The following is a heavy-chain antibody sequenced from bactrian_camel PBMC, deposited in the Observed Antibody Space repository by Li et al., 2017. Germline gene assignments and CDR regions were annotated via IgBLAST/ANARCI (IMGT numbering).Heavy chain of an antibody. CDR2: INSDGGST. CDR1: GFTFSASA. D-gene: IGHD3*01. Sequence: VQLVESGGGLVQPGGSPRLSCVASGFTFSASAMQWIRQAPGKGLEWVSRINSDGGSTYYADSVKGRFTISRDNAKNTLYLQMNSLKTEDTGVYYCAQGKGPTYGVRKSAQRPGDPGHRL. V-gene: IGHV3S40*01. J-gene: IGHJ4*01.